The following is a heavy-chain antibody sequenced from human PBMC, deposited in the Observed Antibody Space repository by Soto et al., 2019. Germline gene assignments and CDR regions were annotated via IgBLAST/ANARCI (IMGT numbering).Heavy chain of an antibody. D-gene: IGHD5-12*01. V-gene: IGHV1-69*12. CDR1: GGTFSTYA. CDR3: ANGMQRWLRRINSGYSG. J-gene: IGHJ4*02. Sequence: QVQLVQSGAEVKKPESSVKVSCKAPGGTFSTYAISWVRQAPGQGLEWMGGIIPMIGTANYAQRFQDRVTITADESTNTVYIEQSSLRSEDTAVYFGANGMQRWLRRINSGYSGWGQGTLVTVSS. CDR2: IIPMIGTA.